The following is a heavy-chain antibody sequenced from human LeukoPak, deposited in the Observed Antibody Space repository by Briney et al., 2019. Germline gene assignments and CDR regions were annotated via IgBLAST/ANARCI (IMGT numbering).Heavy chain of an antibody. Sequence: GGSLRLSCAASAFTFSSYSMNWVRQAPGKGLEWLSSISSSGTYIYYADSVEGRFTISRDNAENSLFLQMNSLRAEDTAVYYCASHMGYCSSTSCYWFDPWGQGTLVTVSS. D-gene: IGHD2-2*01. CDR3: ASHMGYCSSTSCYWFDP. CDR1: AFTFSSYS. J-gene: IGHJ5*02. V-gene: IGHV3-21*01. CDR2: ISSSGTYI.